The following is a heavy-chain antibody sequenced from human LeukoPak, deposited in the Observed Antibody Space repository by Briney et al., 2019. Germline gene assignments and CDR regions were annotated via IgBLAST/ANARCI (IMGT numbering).Heavy chain of an antibody. V-gene: IGHV3-21*05. CDR2: ISSSSSYT. D-gene: IGHD2-21*02. CDR3: ARVVAVTSYYFDY. Sequence: GGSLRLSCAASGFTFSNYAMHWVRQAPGKGLEWISYISSSSSYTNYADSVKGRFTISRDNAKSSLYLQIDSLRAEDTAVYYCARVVAVTSYYFDYWGQGTLVTVSS. J-gene: IGHJ4*02. CDR1: GFTFSNYA.